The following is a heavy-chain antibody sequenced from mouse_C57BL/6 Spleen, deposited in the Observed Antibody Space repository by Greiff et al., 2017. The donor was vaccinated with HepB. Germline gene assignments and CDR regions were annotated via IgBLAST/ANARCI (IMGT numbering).Heavy chain of an antibody. Sequence: VQLQESGAELAKPGASVKLSCKASGYTFTSYWMHWVKQRPGQGLEWIGYINPSSGYTKYNQKFKDKATLTADKSSSTAYMQLSSLTYEDSAVYYCARPHYGSSYGFAYWGQGTLVTVSA. CDR2: INPSSGYT. D-gene: IGHD1-1*01. CDR1: GYTFTSYW. CDR3: ARPHYGSSYGFAY. J-gene: IGHJ3*01. V-gene: IGHV1-7*01.